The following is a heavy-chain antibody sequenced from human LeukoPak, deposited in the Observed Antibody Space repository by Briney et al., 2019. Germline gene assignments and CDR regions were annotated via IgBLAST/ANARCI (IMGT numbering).Heavy chain of an antibody. V-gene: IGHV7-4-1*02. J-gene: IGHJ4*02. CDR3: ARAFQSLGGLSLPDY. Sequence: ASVKVSCKASGYSFTNYATNWVRQAPGQGLEWMGWIHPSTGNPTYAQGFTGRFVFSLDTSVSTTYLQISSLKAEDTAVYFCARAFQSLGGLSLPDYWGQGTLVTVSS. D-gene: IGHD3-16*02. CDR2: IHPSTGNP. CDR1: GYSFTNYA.